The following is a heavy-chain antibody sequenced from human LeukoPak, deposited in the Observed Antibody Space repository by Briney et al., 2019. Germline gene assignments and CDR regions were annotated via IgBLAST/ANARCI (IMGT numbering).Heavy chain of an antibody. J-gene: IGHJ4*02. Sequence: NPSETLSLTCTVSGGSISGYYWRWIRQPAGKGLEWIGRIYTRWSTNYNLSLKSRVTMSADMSKNQFSLKLSSVSAADAAVYYCAGEGNYYDSTGYYYGGEDYWGQGTLVTVSS. V-gene: IGHV4-4*07. CDR1: GGSISGYY. D-gene: IGHD3-22*01. CDR2: IYTRWST. CDR3: AGEGNYYDSTGYYYGGEDY.